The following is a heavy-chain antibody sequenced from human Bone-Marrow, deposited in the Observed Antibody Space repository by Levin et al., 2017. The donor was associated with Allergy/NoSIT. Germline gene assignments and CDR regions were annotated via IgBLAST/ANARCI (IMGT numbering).Heavy chain of an antibody. V-gene: IGHV3-23*01. Sequence: GGSLRLSCAGSGFTFSNYAITWVRQAPGKGLEWVSIIGGSGAYTYYADSVKGRFTISRDNSKNTVFLQMNSLRAEDTAVYYCARGRATQWELFGWGQGTLVTVSS. J-gene: IGHJ4*02. D-gene: IGHD1-26*01. CDR3: ARGRATQWELFG. CDR1: GFTFSNYA. CDR2: IGGSGAYT.